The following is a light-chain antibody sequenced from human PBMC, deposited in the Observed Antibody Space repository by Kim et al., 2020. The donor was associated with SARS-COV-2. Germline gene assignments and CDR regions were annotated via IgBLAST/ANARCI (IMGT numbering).Light chain of an antibody. CDR1: SSDVGGYNY. CDR2: GVS. Sequence: GQSITISCTGTSSDVGGYNYVSWYQQHPGKAPKLIIYGVSQRPSGVSSHFSASKSGNTASLTISGLQAEDEADYYCSSYTSSSFVVFGGGTQLTVL. V-gene: IGLV2-14*04. J-gene: IGLJ2*01. CDR3: SSYTSSSFVV.